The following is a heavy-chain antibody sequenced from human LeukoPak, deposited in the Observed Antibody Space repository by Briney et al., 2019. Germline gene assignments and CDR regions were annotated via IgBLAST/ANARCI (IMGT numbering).Heavy chain of an antibody. CDR3: ARHGPRYSSSWYWFDP. V-gene: IGHV4-59*08. CDR1: GGSISTYY. J-gene: IGHJ5*02. Sequence: SETLSLTCTVSGGSISTYYWNWIRQSPGKGLEWIGYVYYTGTTNYNPSLSSRVSISVDTSKNQFSLKLSSVTAADTAVYYCARHGPRYSSSWYWFDPWGQGTLVTVSS. CDR2: VYYTGTT. D-gene: IGHD6-13*01.